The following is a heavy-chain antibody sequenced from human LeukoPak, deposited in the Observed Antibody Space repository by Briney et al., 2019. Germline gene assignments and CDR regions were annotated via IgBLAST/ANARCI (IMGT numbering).Heavy chain of an antibody. CDR2: INHSGST. CDR1: GGSFSGYY. Sequence: PSETLSLTCAVYGGSFSGYYWSWIRQPPGKGLEWIGEINHSGSTNYNPSLKSRVTISVDTSENQFSLKLSSVTAADTAVYYCARGPPTYGSGSYYKMVDYWGQGTLVTVSS. V-gene: IGHV4-34*01. CDR3: ARGPPTYGSGSYYKMVDY. J-gene: IGHJ4*02. D-gene: IGHD3-10*01.